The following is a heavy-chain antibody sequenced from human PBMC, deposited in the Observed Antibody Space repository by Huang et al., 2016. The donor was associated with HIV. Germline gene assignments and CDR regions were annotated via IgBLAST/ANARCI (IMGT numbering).Heavy chain of an antibody. CDR3: ATWPPGSQMRAFDI. Sequence: QVQLQESGPGLVKPSQTLSLTCTVSGASISSGSYYWTWIRQPAGKGLEWIGHIYTSERTNYNPSLKSRVTISIDTSKNHFSLRLNSVTATDTAVYYCATWPPGSQMRAFDIWGPGTMITVSS. D-gene: IGHD2-15*01. CDR2: IYTSERT. CDR1: GASISSGSYY. V-gene: IGHV4-61*09. J-gene: IGHJ3*02.